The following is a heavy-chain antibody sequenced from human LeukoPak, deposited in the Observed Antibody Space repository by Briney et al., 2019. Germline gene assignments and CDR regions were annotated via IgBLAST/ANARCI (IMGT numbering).Heavy chain of an antibody. Sequence: GESLRISCKGSGYNFTNYWISWVRQMPGKGLEWMGTIDPSDSYNNYSPSFQGHVTISADKSIGTAYLQWSSLKASDTAMYYCAGAYSRSRFDYWGQGTLVTVSS. CDR1: GYNFTNYW. J-gene: IGHJ4*02. CDR3: AGAYSRSRFDY. CDR2: IDPSDSYN. V-gene: IGHV5-10-1*01. D-gene: IGHD6-6*01.